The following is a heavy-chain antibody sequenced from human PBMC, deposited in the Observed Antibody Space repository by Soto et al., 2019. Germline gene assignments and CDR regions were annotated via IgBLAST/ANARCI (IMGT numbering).Heavy chain of an antibody. CDR3: ARLLPRNDYGDYLVVPTSFYFDY. V-gene: IGHV4-39*01. D-gene: IGHD4-17*01. CDR1: GGSISSSSYY. Sequence: SETLSLTCTVSGGSISSSSYYWGWIRQPPGKGLEWIGSIYYSGSTYYNPSLKSRVTISVDTSKNQFSLKLSSVTAADTAVYYCARLLPRNDYGDYLVVPTSFYFDYWGQGTLVTVSS. CDR2: IYYSGST. J-gene: IGHJ4*02.